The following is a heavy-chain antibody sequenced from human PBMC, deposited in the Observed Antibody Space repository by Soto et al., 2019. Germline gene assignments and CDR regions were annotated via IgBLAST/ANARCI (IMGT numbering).Heavy chain of an antibody. D-gene: IGHD6-13*01. Sequence: PGGSLRLSCAASGFTFSSYGMHWVRQAPGKGLEWVAVISYDGSNKYYADSVKGRFTISRDNSKNTLYLQMNSLRAEDTAVYYCAKEIAAAGTGYYGMDVWGQGTTVTVSS. J-gene: IGHJ6*02. CDR2: ISYDGSNK. V-gene: IGHV3-30*18. CDR3: AKEIAAAGTGYYGMDV. CDR1: GFTFSSYG.